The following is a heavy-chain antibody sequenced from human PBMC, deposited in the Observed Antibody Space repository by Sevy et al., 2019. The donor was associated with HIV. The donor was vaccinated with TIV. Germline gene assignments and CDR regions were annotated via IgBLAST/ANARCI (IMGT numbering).Heavy chain of an antibody. J-gene: IGHJ3*02. CDR3: ARDYTSSWYGGAFDI. CDR1: GFTFSRYS. V-gene: IGHV3-21*01. CDR2: ISSSGYYI. D-gene: IGHD6-13*01. Sequence: GGSLRLSCAASGFTFSRYSMNWVRQAPGKGLEWVSCISSSGYYIYYADSVEGRFTMSGDNAKNSLSLQMNSLRAEDTAVYYCARDYTSSWYGGAFDIWGQGTMVTVSS.